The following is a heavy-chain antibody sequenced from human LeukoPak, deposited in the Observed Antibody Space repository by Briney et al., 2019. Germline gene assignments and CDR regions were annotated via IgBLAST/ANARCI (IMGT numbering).Heavy chain of an antibody. Sequence: GGSLRLSCAASGFTFSDYYMSWIRQAPGKGLEWVSYISSSGSTIYYADSVKGRFTISRDNAKNSLYLQMNSLRAEDTAVYYCASSYSGSYSEQNYWGQGTLVTVSS. CDR1: GFTFSDYY. D-gene: IGHD1-26*01. CDR3: ASSYSGSYSEQNY. J-gene: IGHJ4*02. V-gene: IGHV3-11*04. CDR2: ISSSGSTI.